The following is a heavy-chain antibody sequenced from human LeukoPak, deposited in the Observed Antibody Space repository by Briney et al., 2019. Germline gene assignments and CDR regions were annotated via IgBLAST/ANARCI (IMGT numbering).Heavy chain of an antibody. Sequence: GGSLRLSCTASGFTFGDYAMSWVRQAPGKGLEWVGFIRSKAYGGTTEYAASVKGRLTISRDDSKSIAYLQMNSLKTEDTAVYYCTRENMVRGVISNTYYFDYWGQGTLVTVSS. D-gene: IGHD3-10*01. CDR2: IRSKAYGGTT. V-gene: IGHV3-49*04. CDR1: GFTFGDYA. J-gene: IGHJ4*02. CDR3: TRENMVRGVISNTYYFDY.